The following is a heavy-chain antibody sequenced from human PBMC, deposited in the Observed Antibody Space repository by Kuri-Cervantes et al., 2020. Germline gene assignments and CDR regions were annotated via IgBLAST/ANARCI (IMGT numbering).Heavy chain of an antibody. CDR3: ARERRDIVVVVAAGRNWFDP. V-gene: IGHV4-59*12. CDR1: GGSISTYY. Sequence: SETLSLTCTVSGGSISTYYWAWIRQSPGKGLEWIGNIYYSGSANYNPSLKSRVTISVDTSKNQFSLKLSSVTAADTAVYYCARERRDIVVVVAAGRNWFDPWGQGTLVTVSS. CDR2: IYYSGSA. D-gene: IGHD2-15*01. J-gene: IGHJ5*02.